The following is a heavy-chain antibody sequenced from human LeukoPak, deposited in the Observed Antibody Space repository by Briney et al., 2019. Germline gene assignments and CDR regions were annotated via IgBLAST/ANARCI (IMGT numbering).Heavy chain of an antibody. Sequence: GFLRLSCAASGFTFRSYSMNWVRQAPGKGLEWVSSISSSSSYIYYADSVKGRFTISRDNAKNSLYLQMNSLRAEDTAVYYCARSDAVAGSRFDYWGQGTLVTVSS. D-gene: IGHD6-19*01. CDR2: ISSSSSYI. CDR3: ARSDAVAGSRFDY. V-gene: IGHV3-21*01. J-gene: IGHJ4*02. CDR1: GFTFRSYS.